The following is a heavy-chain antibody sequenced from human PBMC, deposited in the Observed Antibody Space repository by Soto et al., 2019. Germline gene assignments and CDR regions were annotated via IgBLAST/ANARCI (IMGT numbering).Heavy chain of an antibody. Sequence: EVQLVESGGGLIQPGGSLRLSCAASGFIFNTYSMTWVRQAPGKGLEWVSYISGSSQTIFYADSVRGRFTISRDNANNSTYLQVVSLRDEDTAVYYCARTLSWRRGPFDSWGQGTLVTVSS. CDR1: GFIFNTYS. V-gene: IGHV3-48*02. CDR3: ARTLSWRRGPFDS. D-gene: IGHD2-15*01. J-gene: IGHJ4*02. CDR2: ISGSSQTI.